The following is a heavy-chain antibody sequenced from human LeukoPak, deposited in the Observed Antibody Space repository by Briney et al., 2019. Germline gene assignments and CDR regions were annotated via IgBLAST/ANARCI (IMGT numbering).Heavy chain of an antibody. V-gene: IGHV3-21*01. Sequence: GGSLRLSCVASGFTFSSYNMNWVRQAPGKGLEWVSSISSSSSYIYYADSVKGRFTISRDNAKNSLYLQMKRLRAEDTAVYYCARDRTYYDSSGSGYWGQGTLVTVSS. CDR1: GFTFSSYN. CDR2: ISSSSSYI. J-gene: IGHJ4*02. CDR3: ARDRTYYDSSGSGY. D-gene: IGHD3-22*01.